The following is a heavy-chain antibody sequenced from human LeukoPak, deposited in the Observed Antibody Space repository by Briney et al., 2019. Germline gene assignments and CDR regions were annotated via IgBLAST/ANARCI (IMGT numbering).Heavy chain of an antibody. Sequence: SETLSLTCTVSVGSISSSNYYCGWIRQPPGKGLEWIGSIYYSGYTSSNPSLKSRVTISIDTPKNQFSLKLSSVTAADTAVYYCARQFRSSNNGDYYYYGMDVWGQGTTVTVSS. J-gene: IGHJ6*02. CDR2: IYYSGYT. CDR1: VGSISSSNYY. D-gene: IGHD1/OR15-1a*01. V-gene: IGHV4-39*01. CDR3: ARQFRSSNNGDYYYYGMDV.